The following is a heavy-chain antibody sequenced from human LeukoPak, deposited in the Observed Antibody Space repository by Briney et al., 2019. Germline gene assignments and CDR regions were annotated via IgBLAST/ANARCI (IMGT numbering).Heavy chain of an antibody. Sequence: ASVKVSCKASGYTFTSYDINWVRQATGQGLEWMGWMNPNSGNTGYAQKFQGRVTITRNTSISTAYMELSSLRSGDTAVYYCARGRALGFGGLSDYWGQGTLVTVSS. CDR2: MNPNSGNT. J-gene: IGHJ4*02. D-gene: IGHD3-16*01. V-gene: IGHV1-8*03. CDR1: GYTFTSYD. CDR3: ARGRALGFGGLSDY.